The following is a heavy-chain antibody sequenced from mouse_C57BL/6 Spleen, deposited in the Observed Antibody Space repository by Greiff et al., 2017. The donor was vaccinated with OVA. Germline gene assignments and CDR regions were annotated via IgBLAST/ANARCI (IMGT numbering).Heavy chain of an antibody. CDR2: INPGSGGT. CDR1: GYAFTNYL. V-gene: IGHV1-54*01. D-gene: IGHD1-1*01. J-gene: IGHJ2*01. CDR3: ARRVYYGSREYYFDY. Sequence: QVQLQQSGAELVRPGTSVKVSCKASGYAFTNYLIEWVKQRPGQGLEWIGVINPGSGGTNYTEKFKGKATLTADKSSSTAYMQLSSLTSEDSAVYFCARRVYYGSREYYFDYWGQGTTLTVSS.